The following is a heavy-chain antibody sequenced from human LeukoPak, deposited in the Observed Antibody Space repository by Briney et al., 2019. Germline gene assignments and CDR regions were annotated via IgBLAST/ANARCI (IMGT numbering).Heavy chain of an antibody. J-gene: IGHJ4*02. D-gene: IGHD2-15*01. Sequence: PGGSLRLSCAASGFTFSSYSMNWVRQAPGKGLEWVSAISGSGGSTYYADSVKGRFTISRDNSKNTLYLQMNSLRAEDTAVYYCAKDKYCSGGSCYSCDYRGQGTLVTVSS. CDR2: ISGSGGST. CDR3: AKDKYCSGGSCYSCDY. V-gene: IGHV3-23*01. CDR1: GFTFSSYS.